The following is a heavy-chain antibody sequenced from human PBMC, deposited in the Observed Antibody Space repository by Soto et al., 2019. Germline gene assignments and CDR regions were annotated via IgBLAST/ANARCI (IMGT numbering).Heavy chain of an antibody. V-gene: IGHV1-69*06. J-gene: IGHJ4*02. Sequence: ASVKVSCKASGGTLSRFISYPINWVRQAPGQGLEWMGGIVPNIGTVNYAQKFQGRLTITADKSTGTAYMELSNLRSEDTALYYCARRDTSGFLRYFDNWGQGTLVTVSS. CDR2: IVPNIGTV. CDR3: ARRDTSGFLRYFDN. CDR1: GGTLSRFISYP. D-gene: IGHD3-3*01.